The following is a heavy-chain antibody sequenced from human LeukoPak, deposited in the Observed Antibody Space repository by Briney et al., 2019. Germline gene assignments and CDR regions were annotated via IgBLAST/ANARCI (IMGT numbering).Heavy chain of an antibody. Sequence: SETLSLTCSVSDDSITMYYWTWIRQPPGKGLEWIGEINYSGITNYNPSLKSRVTISLDTSKNQFSLKLSSVTAADTAVYYCARAGRWEGRPHAFDIWGQGTMVAVSS. J-gene: IGHJ3*02. CDR1: DDSITMYY. V-gene: IGHV4-59*01. CDR3: ARAGRWEGRPHAFDI. CDR2: INYSGIT. D-gene: IGHD1-26*01.